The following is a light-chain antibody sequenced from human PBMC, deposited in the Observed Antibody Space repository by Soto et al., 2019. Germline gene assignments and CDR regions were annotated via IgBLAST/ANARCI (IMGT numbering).Light chain of an antibody. J-gene: IGLJ2*01. CDR1: SPNIGAGYD. CDR3: QSYDSSFAVV. V-gene: IGLV1-40*01. CDR2: GNS. Sequence: QSVLTQPPSVSGAPGQRVTISCTGSSPNIGAGYDVHWYQQLPGTAPKLLIYGNSNRPSGVPDRFSGSKSGTSASLAITGLQAEDEADYYCQSYDSSFAVVFGGGTKLTVL.